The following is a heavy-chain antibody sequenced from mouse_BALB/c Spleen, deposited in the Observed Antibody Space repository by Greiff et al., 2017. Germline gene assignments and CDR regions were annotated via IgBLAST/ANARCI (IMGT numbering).Heavy chain of an antibody. CDR1: GFTFSSYG. CDR2: ISSGGSYT. Sequence: EVQVVESGGDLVKPGGSLKLSCAASGFTFSSYGMSWVRQTPDKRLEWVATISSGGSYTYYPDSVKGRFTISRDNAKNTLYLQMSSLKSEDTAMYYCARQRYGNYGYYAMDYWGQGTSVTVSS. V-gene: IGHV5-6*01. D-gene: IGHD2-10*02. J-gene: IGHJ4*01. CDR3: ARQRYGNYGYYAMDY.